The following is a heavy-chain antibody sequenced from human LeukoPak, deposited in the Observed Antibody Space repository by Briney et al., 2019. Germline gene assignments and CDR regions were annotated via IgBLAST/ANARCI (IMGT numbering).Heavy chain of an antibody. Sequence: ASVKVSCKASGYTFTGYYMHWVRQAPGQGLEWMGWINPNSGGTNYAQKFQGCVTMTRDMSINTAYMELSRLTSDDTAVYYCARGGVLRYFDWLLYPDAFDIWGQGTMVTVSS. D-gene: IGHD3-9*01. CDR3: ARGGVLRYFDWLLYPDAFDI. CDR2: INPNSGGT. V-gene: IGHV1-2*04. J-gene: IGHJ3*02. CDR1: GYTFTGYY.